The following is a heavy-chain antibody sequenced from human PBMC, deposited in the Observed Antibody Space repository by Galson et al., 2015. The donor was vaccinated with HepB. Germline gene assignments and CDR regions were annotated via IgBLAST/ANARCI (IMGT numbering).Heavy chain of an antibody. V-gene: IGHV6-1*01. J-gene: IGHJ4*02. CDR2: TYYRSKGYS. CDR3: ASHYSSGWYGGASFED. CDR1: GDSVFSNRAA. Sequence: CAISGDSVFSNRAAWSWIRQSPSRGLEWLGRTYYRSKGYSDYADSVKGRITINPDPSRNQLSLQLNSVTPEDTAVYYCASHYSSGWYGGASFEDWGQGTLVTVSS. D-gene: IGHD6-19*01.